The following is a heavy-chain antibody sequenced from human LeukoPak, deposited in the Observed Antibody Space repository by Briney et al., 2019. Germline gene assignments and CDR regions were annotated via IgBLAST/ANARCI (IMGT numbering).Heavy chain of an antibody. J-gene: IGHJ4*02. CDR1: GGTFSSYA. CDR2: IIPIFGTA. CDR3: ARSYRDYDILTGYYARFDY. D-gene: IGHD3-9*01. Sequence: GSSVKVSCKASGGTFSSYAISWVRQAPGQGLEWMGGIIPIFGTANYAQKFQGRVTITADESTSTAYMELSSLRSEDTAVYYCARSYRDYDILTGYYARFDYWGQGTPVTVSS. V-gene: IGHV1-69*01.